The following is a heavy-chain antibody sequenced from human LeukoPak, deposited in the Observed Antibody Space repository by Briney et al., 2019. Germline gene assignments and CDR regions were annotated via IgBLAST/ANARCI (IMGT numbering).Heavy chain of an antibody. CDR2: INAGNGNT. CDR3: AGDSVLLWFGETPGGWFDP. CDR1: GYTFTSYA. D-gene: IGHD3-10*01. Sequence: GASVKVSCKASGYTFTSYAMHWVRQAPGQRLEWMGWINAGNGNTKYSQKFQGRVTITRDTSASTAYMELSSLRSEDTAVYYCAGDSVLLWFGETPGGWFDPWGQGTLVTVSS. J-gene: IGHJ5*02. V-gene: IGHV1-3*01.